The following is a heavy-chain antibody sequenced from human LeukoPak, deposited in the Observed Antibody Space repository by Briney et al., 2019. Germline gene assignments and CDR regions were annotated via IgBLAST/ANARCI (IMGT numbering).Heavy chain of an antibody. CDR3: ARDLGFGDLMGY. D-gene: IGHD3-10*01. CDR1: GFPFSSYT. V-gene: IGHV3-53*01. Sequence: GGSLRLSCAASGFPFSSYTMSWVRQAPGKGLEWVSVIYSGGSTYYADSVKGRFTISRDNSKNTLYLQMNSLRVEDTAVYYCARDLGFGDLMGYWGQGTLVTVSS. J-gene: IGHJ4*02. CDR2: IYSGGST.